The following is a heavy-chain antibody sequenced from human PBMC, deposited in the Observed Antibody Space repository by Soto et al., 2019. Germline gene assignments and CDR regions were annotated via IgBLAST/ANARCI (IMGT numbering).Heavy chain of an antibody. Sequence: EVQLVESGGGLVQPGGSLRLSCAASGFTFSSYWMSWVRQAPGKGLEWVANIKQDGSEKYYVDSVKGRFTISRDNAKNSLYLQMNSLRAEDTAVYYCAGPLWFGANWFEPWGQGTLVTVSS. CDR3: AGPLWFGANWFEP. CDR1: GFTFSSYW. V-gene: IGHV3-7*01. J-gene: IGHJ5*02. D-gene: IGHD3-10*01. CDR2: IKQDGSEK.